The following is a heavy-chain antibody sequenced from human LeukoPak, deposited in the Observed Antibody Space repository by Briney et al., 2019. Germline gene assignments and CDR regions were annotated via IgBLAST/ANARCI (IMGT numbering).Heavy chain of an antibody. CDR1: GFAFSSYA. Sequence: SGGSLRLSCAASGFAFSSYAMTWVRQAPGKGLEWVSGISDSGGSTYYADSVKGRFTISRDNSKNTLYLQMNSVRAEDTAVYYCAKDRVFMGGQGTLVTVSS. V-gene: IGHV3-23*01. J-gene: IGHJ4*02. CDR2: ISDSGGST. D-gene: IGHD3-10*01. CDR3: AKDRVFM.